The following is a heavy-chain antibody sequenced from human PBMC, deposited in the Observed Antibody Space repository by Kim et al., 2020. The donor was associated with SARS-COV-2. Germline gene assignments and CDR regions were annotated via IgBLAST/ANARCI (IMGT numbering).Heavy chain of an antibody. CDR2: IKSYGSGGTI. CDR3: AWECKVGARGCD. J-gene: IGHJ1*01. Sequence: GGSLRLSCVMSGVRFTDAWMNWVRQAPGQGLEWIGRIKSYGSGGTIAYAAHVRCRFTISRDESENSLLLQMKSLKTDDTGLYFCAWECKVGARGCDWGKG. D-gene: IGHD1-26*01. V-gene: IGHV3-15*01. CDR1: GVRFTDAW.